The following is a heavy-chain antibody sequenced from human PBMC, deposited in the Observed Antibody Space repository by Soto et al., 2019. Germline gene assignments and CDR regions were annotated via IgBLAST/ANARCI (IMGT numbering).Heavy chain of an antibody. V-gene: IGHV1-18*01. D-gene: IGHD6-19*01. CDR1: GYTFTSYG. Sequence: GASVKVSCKASGYTFTSYGISWVRQAPGQGLEWVGWISAHNGDTRYAQNLQGRITMTTDTFTNTAYMELTSLTSDDTAVYYCARAGSSGWYSLGAFDIWGQGTMVTVSS. J-gene: IGHJ3*02. CDR2: ISAHNGDT. CDR3: ARAGSSGWYSLGAFDI.